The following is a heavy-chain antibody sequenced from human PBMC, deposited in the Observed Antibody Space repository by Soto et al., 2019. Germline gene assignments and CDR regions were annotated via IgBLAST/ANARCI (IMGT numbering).Heavy chain of an antibody. V-gene: IGHV3-33*01. D-gene: IGHD1-1*01. CDR2: IWFDGSKK. Sequence: QVQLVESGGGVVEPGRSLRLSCEASGFTFSRYGMHWVRQAPGKGLEWMALIWFDGSKKYYADSVRGRFTISRDNSKNTLYLQMNSLRAEDTALYYCTRETATTENYNCFDPWGQGTLVTVAA. CDR1: GFTFSRYG. CDR3: TRETATTENYNCFDP. J-gene: IGHJ5*02.